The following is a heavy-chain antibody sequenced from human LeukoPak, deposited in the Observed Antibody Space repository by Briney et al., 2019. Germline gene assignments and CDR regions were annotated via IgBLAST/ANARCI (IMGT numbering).Heavy chain of an antibody. CDR3: AKDVGYDSSAYSSSSYGMDV. J-gene: IGHJ6*02. Sequence: GGSLRLSCAASGFTFSSYGMHWVRQAPGKGLEGVAVISYDGSNKYYADSVKGRFTISRDNSKNTLYLQMNSLRAEDTAVYYCAKDVGYDSSAYSSSSYGMDVWGQGTTVTVSS. CDR1: GFTFSSYG. V-gene: IGHV3-30*18. CDR2: ISYDGSNK. D-gene: IGHD3-22*01.